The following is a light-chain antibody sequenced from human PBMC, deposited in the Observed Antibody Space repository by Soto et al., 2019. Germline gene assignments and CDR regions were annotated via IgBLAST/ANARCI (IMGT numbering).Light chain of an antibody. J-gene: IGKJ4*01. CDR2: AAS. Sequence: IQLTQSPSSLSASVGDRVTITCRASQGISSYLAWYQQKPGKAPKLLIYAASTLQSGVPSRLSGSGSGTDVTLTISSLQPEHFATYYCQQLNSYPRLTFGGGTKVEIK. CDR1: QGISSY. CDR3: QQLNSYPRLT. V-gene: IGKV1-9*01.